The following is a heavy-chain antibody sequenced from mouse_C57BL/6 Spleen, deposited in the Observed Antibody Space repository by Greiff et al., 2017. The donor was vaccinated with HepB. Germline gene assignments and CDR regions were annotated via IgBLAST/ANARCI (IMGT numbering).Heavy chain of an antibody. CDR3: ARNGYGNTGAY. CDR1: GYTFTSYW. Sequence: QVQLKQPGAELVKPGASVKLSCKASGYTFTSYWMHWVKQRPGQGLEWIGMIHPNSGSTNYNEKFKSKATLTVDKSSSTAYMQLSSLTSEDSAVYYCARNGYGNTGAYWGQGTLVTVSA. CDR2: IHPNSGST. V-gene: IGHV1-64*01. D-gene: IGHD2-10*02. J-gene: IGHJ3*01.